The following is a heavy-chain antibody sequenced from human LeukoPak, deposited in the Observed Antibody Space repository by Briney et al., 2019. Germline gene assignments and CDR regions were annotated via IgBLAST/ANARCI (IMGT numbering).Heavy chain of an antibody. CDR3: ARESHYYYDSSGYPEFDY. J-gene: IGHJ4*02. V-gene: IGHV4-34*01. CDR1: GGSFRGYY. CDR2: INHSGST. D-gene: IGHD3-22*01. Sequence: PSETLSLTCAVYGGSFRGYYWSWIRQPPGKGLEWIGEINHSGSTNYNPPLKSRVTISVDTSKNQFSLKLSSVTTADTAVYYCARESHYYYDSSGYPEFDYWGQGTLVTVSS.